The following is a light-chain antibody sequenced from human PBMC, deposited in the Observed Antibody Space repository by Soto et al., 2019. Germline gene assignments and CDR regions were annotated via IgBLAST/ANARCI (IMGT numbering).Light chain of an antibody. Sequence: QSVLTQPPSASGTPGQRVTISCSGSSSNIGSNTVNWYQQLPGTAPKLVIYSNNERPSGVPDRFSGSKSGTSASLAISGLQSEDEADYYCPAWDDSLNGVVFGGGTQLTVL. J-gene: IGLJ7*01. CDR1: SSNIGSNT. CDR3: PAWDDSLNGVV. V-gene: IGLV1-44*01. CDR2: SNN.